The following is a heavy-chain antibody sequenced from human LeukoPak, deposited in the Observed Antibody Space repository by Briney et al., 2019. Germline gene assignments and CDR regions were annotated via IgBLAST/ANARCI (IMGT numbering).Heavy chain of an antibody. CDR2: IYYSGST. D-gene: IGHD5-18*01. CDR3: ARRAPYSYEWSTLDY. V-gene: IGHV4-59*08. J-gene: IGHJ4*02. CDR1: GGSISSYY. Sequence: PSETLSLTCTASGGSISSYYWSWIRQPPGKGLEWIGYIYYSGSTNYNPSLKSRVTISVDTSKNQFSLKLSSVTAADAAVYYCARRAPYSYEWSTLDYWGQGTLVTVSS.